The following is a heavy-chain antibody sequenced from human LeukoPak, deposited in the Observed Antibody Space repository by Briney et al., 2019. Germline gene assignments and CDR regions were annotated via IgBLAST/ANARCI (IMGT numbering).Heavy chain of an antibody. CDR3: AKDPEGPYCSSTSCYYFDY. J-gene: IGHJ4*02. D-gene: IGHD2-2*01. Sequence: GGSLRLSCAASGFTFSSYAMSWVRQAPGKGLEWVSAISGSGGSTYYADSVKGRFTISRDNSKNTLYLQMNSLRAEDTAVYYCAKDPEGPYCSSTSCYYFDYWGQGTLVTVSS. CDR1: GFTFSSYA. V-gene: IGHV3-23*01. CDR2: ISGSGGST.